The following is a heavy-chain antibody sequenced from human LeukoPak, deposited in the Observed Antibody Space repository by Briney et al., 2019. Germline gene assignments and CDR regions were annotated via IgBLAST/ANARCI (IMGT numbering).Heavy chain of an antibody. CDR3: LIVTTNAFDI. V-gene: IGHV3-64D*09. J-gene: IGHJ3*02. D-gene: IGHD4-11*01. Sequence: PRGSLRLSCSASGFTFSSYAMHWVRQAPGKGLEYVSAISSNGGSTYYADSVKGRFTISRDNSKNTLYLQMSSLRAEDTAVYYCLIVTTNAFDIWGQGTMVTVSS. CDR2: ISSNGGST. CDR1: GFTFSSYA.